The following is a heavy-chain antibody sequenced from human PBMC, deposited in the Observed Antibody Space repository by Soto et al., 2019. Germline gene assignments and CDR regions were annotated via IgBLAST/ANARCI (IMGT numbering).Heavy chain of an antibody. Sequence: PGESMKISCKGSVYIFTSYWIGWVRQMPGKGLEWMGIIYPRDSNTRYSPSFQGQVTISADKSIDTAYLQWSSLKPSDTSIYYCARAVSIIRSSAIQYGRDVLGQRNTVTV. CDR2: IYPRDSNT. D-gene: IGHD6-6*01. V-gene: IGHV5-51*01. CDR1: VYIFTSYW. J-gene: IGHJ6*02. CDR3: ARAVSIIRSSAIQYGRDV.